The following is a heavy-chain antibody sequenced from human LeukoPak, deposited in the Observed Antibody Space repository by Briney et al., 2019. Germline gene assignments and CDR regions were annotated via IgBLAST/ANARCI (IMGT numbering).Heavy chain of an antibody. J-gene: IGHJ4*02. Sequence: GGSLRLSCAASGFTFNNYWFSWVRQAPGKGLEWVANINQDGSHKYSVDSVKGRFTISRDSARNSLYLQVNGLRAEDTAVYYCARFRYIGSDLEVFDSWGQGTPVTVSS. CDR3: ARFRYIGSDLEVFDS. CDR1: GFTFNNYW. V-gene: IGHV3-7*01. CDR2: INQDGSHK. D-gene: IGHD5-12*01.